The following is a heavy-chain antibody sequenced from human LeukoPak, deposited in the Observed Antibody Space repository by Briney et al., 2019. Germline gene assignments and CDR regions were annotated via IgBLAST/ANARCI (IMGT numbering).Heavy chain of an antibody. CDR2: INPKSGGT. CDR1: GYTFTGYY. D-gene: IGHD2-2*01. CDR3: ARDARIGGVVVVPAAIIAEAFFDY. Sequence: ASVKVSCKASGYTFTGYYMHWVRQAPGQGLEWMGWINPKSGGTNYAQTFQGRVTMTRDTSISTAYMELSRLRSDDTAVYYCARDARIGGVVVVPAAIIAEAFFDYWGQGTLVTVSS. V-gene: IGHV1-2*02. J-gene: IGHJ4*02.